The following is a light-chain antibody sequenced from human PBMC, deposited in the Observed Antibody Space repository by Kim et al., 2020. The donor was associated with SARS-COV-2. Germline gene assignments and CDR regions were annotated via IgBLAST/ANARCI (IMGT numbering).Light chain of an antibody. V-gene: IGLV2-18*02. CDR1: FSDIGTYNR. CDR3: TSYTSSSTYV. J-gene: IGLJ1*01. Sequence: QSALTQPPSVSGSPGQSVTISCTGTFSDIGTYNRVSWYQQPPCTAPKLLIYAVSNRPSGVPDRFSGSKSGNTASLIISGLQAEDEADYYCTSYTSSSTYVFGTGTKVTVL. CDR2: AVS.